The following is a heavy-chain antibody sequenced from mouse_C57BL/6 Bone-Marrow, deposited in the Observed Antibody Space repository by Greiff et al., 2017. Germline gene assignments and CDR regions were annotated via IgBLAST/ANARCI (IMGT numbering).Heavy chain of an antibody. D-gene: IGHD1-1*01. CDR1: GYTFTSYW. CDR3: ARNYGSSDVDDLDY. V-gene: IGHV1-50*01. Sequence: QVQLQQPGAELVKPGASVKLSCKASGYTFTSYWMQWVKQRPGQGLEWIGEIDPSDSYTNYNQKFKGKATLTVDTSSSTAYMQLSSLTSEDSAVYYSARNYGSSDVDDLDYWGQGTTLTVSS. CDR2: IDPSDSYT. J-gene: IGHJ2*01.